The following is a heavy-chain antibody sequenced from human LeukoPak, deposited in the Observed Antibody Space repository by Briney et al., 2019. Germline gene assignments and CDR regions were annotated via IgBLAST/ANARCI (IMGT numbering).Heavy chain of an antibody. D-gene: IGHD5-18*01. Sequence: QPGGSLRLSCAASGFTFSSYAMTWVRQAPGKGLEWVALIRHDGSNDYYVHSVKGRLTISRDNAKNSLYLQMNSLRAEDTAVYYCAKDRAGGQLWEKYDAFDIWGQGTMVTVSS. CDR2: IRHDGSND. CDR3: AKDRAGGQLWEKYDAFDI. V-gene: IGHV3-30*02. CDR1: GFTFSSYA. J-gene: IGHJ3*02.